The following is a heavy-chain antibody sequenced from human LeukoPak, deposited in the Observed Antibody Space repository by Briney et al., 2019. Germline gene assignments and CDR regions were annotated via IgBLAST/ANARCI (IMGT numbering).Heavy chain of an antibody. CDR3: ARDRSIAGPTTVDY. V-gene: IGHV3-74*01. CDR1: GVTFSQSW. Sequence: GGSLRLSCVASGVTFSQSWMHWVRQVPGKGLVWVSRINTDGRNTIYADSVKGRFTISRDNAKNTPYLQMNSLRAEDTAVYYCARDRSIAGPTTVDYWGKGTLVSVSS. CDR2: INTDGRNT. D-gene: IGHD6-6*01. J-gene: IGHJ4*02.